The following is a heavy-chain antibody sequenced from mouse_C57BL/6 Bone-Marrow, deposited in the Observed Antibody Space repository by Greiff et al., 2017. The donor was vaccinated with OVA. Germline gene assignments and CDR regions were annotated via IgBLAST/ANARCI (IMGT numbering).Heavy chain of an antibody. V-gene: IGHV2-9-1*01. D-gene: IGHD1-1*01. CDR2: IWTGGGT. Sequence: QVQLQQSGPGLVAPSQRLSITCTVSGFSLTSYAISWVHQPPGKGLEWLGVIWTGGGTNYNSALKSRLTNIKDNSTSQAFLKMNSQLTDDTARYYGARTIATVVEGEWYFDVWGTGTTVTVSS. CDR1: GFSLTSYA. J-gene: IGHJ1*03. CDR3: ARTIATVVEGEWYFDV.